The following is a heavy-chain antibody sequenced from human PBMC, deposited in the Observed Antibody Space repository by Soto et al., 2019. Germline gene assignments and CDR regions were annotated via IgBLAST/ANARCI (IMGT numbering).Heavy chain of an antibody. CDR1: GYTFTGYY. D-gene: IGHD2-15*01. J-gene: IGHJ4*02. CDR3: AGASSRVSSVVAAY. V-gene: IGHV1-2*02. Sequence: ASVKSSCKSSGYTFTGYYMHWVRQAPVQGLEWMGWINPNSGGTNYAQKFQGRLTLTSDMPSRTVYMQLSNLRSDDTAVYYCAGASSRVSSVVAAYWGQGTLVTSPQ. CDR2: INPNSGGT.